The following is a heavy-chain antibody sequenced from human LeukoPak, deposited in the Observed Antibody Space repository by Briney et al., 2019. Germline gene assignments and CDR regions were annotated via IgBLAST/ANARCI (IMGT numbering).Heavy chain of an antibody. Sequence: NPSEALSLTCAVYGGSFSGYYWSWIRQPPGKGLEWIGEINHSGSTNYNPSLKSRVTISVDTSKNQFSPKLSSVTAADTAVYYCARFEKLSSGYYFDYWGQGTLVTVSS. CDR1: GGSFSGYY. V-gene: IGHV4-34*01. D-gene: IGHD3-22*01. J-gene: IGHJ4*02. CDR3: ARFEKLSSGYYFDY. CDR2: INHSGST.